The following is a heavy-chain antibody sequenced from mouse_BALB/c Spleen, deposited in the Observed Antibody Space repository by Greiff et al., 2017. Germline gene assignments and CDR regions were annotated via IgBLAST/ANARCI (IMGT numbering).Heavy chain of an antibody. J-gene: IGHJ4*01. CDR3: TRGELFYYAMDY. CDR2: IRLKSNNYAT. CDR1: GFTFSNYW. Sequence: EVQLVESGGGLVQPGGSMKLSCVASGFTFSNYWMNWVRQSPEKGLEWVAEIRLKSNNYATHYAESVKGRFTISRDDSKSSVYLQMNNLRAEDTGIYYCTRGELFYYAMDYWGQGTSVTVSS. V-gene: IGHV6-6*02.